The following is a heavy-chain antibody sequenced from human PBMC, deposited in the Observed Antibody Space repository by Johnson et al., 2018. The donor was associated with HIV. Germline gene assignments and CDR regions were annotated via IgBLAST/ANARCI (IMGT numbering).Heavy chain of an antibody. Sequence: VQLVESGGGLVQPGGSLRLSCAASGFTLSDYYMSWIRQAPGKGLEWVSRINSDGSSTTYADSVKGRFTISRDNAKNTLYLQMNSLRAEDTAVYYCTRATYSNSKAHAFDIWGQGTMVTVSS. V-gene: IGHV3-74*02. D-gene: IGHD6-6*01. CDR3: TRATYSNSKAHAFDI. CDR1: GFTLSDYY. CDR2: INSDGSST. J-gene: IGHJ3*02.